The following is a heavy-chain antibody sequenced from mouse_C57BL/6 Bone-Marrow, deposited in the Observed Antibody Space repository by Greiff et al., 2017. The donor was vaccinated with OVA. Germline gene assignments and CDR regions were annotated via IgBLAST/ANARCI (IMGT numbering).Heavy chain of an antibody. D-gene: IGHD2-3*01. CDR2: IYPGNSDT. CDR3: TRSYYGYYRHYAMDY. V-gene: IGHV1-5*01. J-gene: IGHJ4*01. Sequence: VQLQQSGTVLARPGASVKMSCKTSGYTFTSYWMHWVKQRPGQGLEWIGAIYPGNSDTSYNQKFKGKAKLTAVTSASTAYMELSSLTNEDSAVYYCTRSYYGYYRHYAMDYWGQGTSVTVSS. CDR1: GYTFTSYW.